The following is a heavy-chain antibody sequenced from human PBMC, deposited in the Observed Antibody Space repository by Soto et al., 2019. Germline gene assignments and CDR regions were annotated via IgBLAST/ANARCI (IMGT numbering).Heavy chain of an antibody. CDR3: VRDLDGSGSYYTDH. CDR1: GYTFTSCG. CDR2: ISPYKGNT. J-gene: IGHJ4*02. D-gene: IGHD3-10*01. V-gene: IGHV1-18*01. Sequence: ASVKVSCKASGYTFTSCGISCVRQAPGQGLEWMGWISPYKGNTNYAQKLQGRVTMTTDTSTSTAYMELRSLRSDDTAVYYCVRDLDGSGSYYTDHWGQGTLVTVSS.